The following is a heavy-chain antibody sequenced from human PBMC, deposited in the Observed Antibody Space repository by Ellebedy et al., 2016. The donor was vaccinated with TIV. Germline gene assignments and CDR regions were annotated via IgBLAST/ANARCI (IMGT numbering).Heavy chain of an antibody. CDR1: GYTFTGYY. J-gene: IGHJ4*02. CDR3: ARGGAAAGTLPIWDY. Sequence: ASVKVSCKASGYTFTGYYMHWVRQAPGQGLEWMGGIIPIFGTANYAQKFQGRVTITADESTSTAYMELSSLRSEDTAVYYCARGGAAAGTLPIWDYWGQGTLVTVSS. D-gene: IGHD6-13*01. CDR2: IIPIFGTA. V-gene: IGHV1-69*13.